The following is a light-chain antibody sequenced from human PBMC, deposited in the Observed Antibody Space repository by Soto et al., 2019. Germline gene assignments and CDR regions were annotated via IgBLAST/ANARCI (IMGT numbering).Light chain of an antibody. CDR3: HQYGHSPQT. CDR2: AAS. CDR1: QSVTSSY. Sequence: EIVLTQSPGTLSLSPGERVTLSCRASQSVTSSYLAWYQQKPGQAPRLLIYAASSRATGIPDRFSGSGSGTDFTLIISRLAPDDFAVYHCHQYGHSPQTFGQGTKVEIK. V-gene: IGKV3-20*01. J-gene: IGKJ1*01.